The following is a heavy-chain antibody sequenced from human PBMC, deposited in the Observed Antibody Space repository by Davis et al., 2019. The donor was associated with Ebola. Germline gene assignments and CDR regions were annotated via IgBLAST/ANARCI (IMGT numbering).Heavy chain of an antibody. CDR2: IYYSGST. J-gene: IGHJ4*02. CDR3: ARAPKVQYYFDY. V-gene: IGHV4-59*01. CDR1: GGSISSYY. Sequence: SETLSLTCTVSGGSISSYYWSWIRQPPGKGLEWIGYIYYSGSTNYNPSLKSRVTISVDTSKNQFSLKLSSVTAADTAVYYCARAPKVQYYFDYWGQGTLVTVSS.